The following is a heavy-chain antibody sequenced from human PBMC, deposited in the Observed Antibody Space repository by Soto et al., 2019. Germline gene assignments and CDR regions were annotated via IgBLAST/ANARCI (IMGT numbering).Heavy chain of an antibody. CDR3: ARGPDYDYYYGMDV. J-gene: IGHJ6*02. CDR2: IWYDGSNK. CDR1: GFTFSSYG. Sequence: GGSLRLSCAASGFTFSSYGMHWVRQAPGKGLEWVAVIWYDGSNKYYADSVKGRFTISRDSSKNTLYLQMNSLRAEDTAVYYCARGPDYDYYYGMDVWGQGTTVTVSS. V-gene: IGHV3-33*01.